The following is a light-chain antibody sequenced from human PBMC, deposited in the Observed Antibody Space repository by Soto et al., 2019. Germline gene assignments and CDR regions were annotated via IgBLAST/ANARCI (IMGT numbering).Light chain of an antibody. CDR2: GAS. CDR1: QRVSSSY. CDR3: QQYGSSPWVT. J-gene: IGKJ4*01. V-gene: IGKV3-20*01. Sequence: EIVLTQSPGTLSLSPGERATLSCRASQRVSSSYLAWYQQKPGQAPRLLIYGASSRATGIPDRFSGSGSGTDFTLTISRLEPEDFAVYYCQQYGSSPWVTFGGGTKVEIK.